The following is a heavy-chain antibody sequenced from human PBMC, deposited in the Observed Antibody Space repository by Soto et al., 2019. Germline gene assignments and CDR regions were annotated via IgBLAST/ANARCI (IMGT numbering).Heavy chain of an antibody. CDR1: GGTFSSYT. Sequence: GASVKVSCKASGGTFSSYTISWVRQAPGQGLEWMGRIIPILGIANYARKFQGRVTITADKSTSTAYMELSSLRSEDTAVYYCARGAGSQDYERGLTWFDPWGQGTLVTVSS. V-gene: IGHV1-69*02. CDR3: ARGAGSQDYERGLTWFDP. CDR2: IIPILGIA. D-gene: IGHD4-17*01. J-gene: IGHJ5*02.